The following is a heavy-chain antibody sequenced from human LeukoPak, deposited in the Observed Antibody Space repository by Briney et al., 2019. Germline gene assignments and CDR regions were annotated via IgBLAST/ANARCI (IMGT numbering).Heavy chain of an antibody. CDR2: INPNSGGT. CDR3: ARVLQRFYYDSSGYYPDY. V-gene: IGHV1-2*02. Sequence: GASVKVSCKASGYTFTGYYMHWVRQAPGQGLEWMGWINPNSGGTNYAQEFQGRVTMTRDTSISTAYMELSRLRSDDTAVYYCARVLQRFYYDSSGYYPDYWGQGTLVTVSS. CDR1: GYTFTGYY. D-gene: IGHD3-22*01. J-gene: IGHJ4*02.